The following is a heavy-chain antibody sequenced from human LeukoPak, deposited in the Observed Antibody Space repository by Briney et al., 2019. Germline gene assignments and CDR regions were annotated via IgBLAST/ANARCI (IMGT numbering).Heavy chain of an antibody. CDR3: AKGRYYHDNSDAFEI. CDR1: GFTFSSYA. J-gene: IGHJ3*02. V-gene: IGHV3-23*01. Sequence: PGGSLRLSCAPSGFTFSSYAISGVRQAPGKGLEWVSAICGSGGSTYYTDSVKGRFTISRDNSKNTLYLQMNSLRAEDTAVYQCAKGRYYHDNSDAFEIWGQGTMVTVSS. D-gene: IGHD3-22*01. CDR2: ICGSGGST.